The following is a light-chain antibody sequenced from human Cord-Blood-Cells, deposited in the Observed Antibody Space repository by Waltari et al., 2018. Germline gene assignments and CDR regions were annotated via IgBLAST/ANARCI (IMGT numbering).Light chain of an antibody. J-gene: IGKJ5*01. Sequence: AIRMTQSPSSFSASTGDRVTITCRASQGISSYLAWYQQKPGKAPKLLIYAASTLQSGVPSRFSGSGSRTDFTLTISCLQSEDFATYYCQQYYSYPITVGQGTRLEIK. CDR3: QQYYSYPIT. V-gene: IGKV1-8*01. CDR1: QGISSY. CDR2: AAS.